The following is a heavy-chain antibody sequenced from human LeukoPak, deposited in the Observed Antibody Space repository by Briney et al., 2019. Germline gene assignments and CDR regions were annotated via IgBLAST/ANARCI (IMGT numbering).Heavy chain of an antibody. D-gene: IGHD3-16*01. CDR1: GFMFRDYW. V-gene: IGHV3-7*01. J-gene: IGHJ4*02. Sequence: GGSLRLSCAASGFMFRDYWMDWLRQAPGMGLEWVASIKPDGSQRDYVDSVKGRFTISRDNAQNSLYLQMSSLRVEDTAVYYCARDDASSSFTYWGQGALVTVSS. CDR3: ARDDASSSFTY. CDR2: IKPDGSQR.